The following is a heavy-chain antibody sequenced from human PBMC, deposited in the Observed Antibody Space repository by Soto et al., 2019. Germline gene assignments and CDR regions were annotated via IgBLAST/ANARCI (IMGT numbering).Heavy chain of an antibody. J-gene: IGHJ6*02. CDR2: INPNSGDT. CDR1: GYTFTGYY. V-gene: IGHV1-2*02. CDR3: AKGGAIVAAGTRVYLYNAMDV. Sequence: ASVKVSYKASGYTFTGYYVHWVRQAPGQGLEWMGWINPNSGDTYLAQRFQGRVTMSRDTSIGTAYMELRGLTSDDTAEYYCAKGGAIVAAGTRVYLYNAMDVWGQGTTVTVSS. D-gene: IGHD1-26*01.